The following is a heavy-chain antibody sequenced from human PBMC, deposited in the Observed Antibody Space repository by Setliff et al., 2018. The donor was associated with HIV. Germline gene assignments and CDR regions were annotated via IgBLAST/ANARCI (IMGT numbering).Heavy chain of an antibody. CDR2: IGGRGSII. CDR3: AAVPWGHSSLIIDH. D-gene: IGHD3-16*01. J-gene: IGHJ4*02. V-gene: IGHV3-48*03. Sequence: GGSLRLSCAASGYTFSSYWMAWVRQCPGKGLEWISFIGGRGSIIHYADSVKGRFTISRDNAKNSVYLQMHSLKVEDTAVYYCAAVPWGHSSLIIDHWGQGTPVTVSS. CDR1: GYTFSSYW.